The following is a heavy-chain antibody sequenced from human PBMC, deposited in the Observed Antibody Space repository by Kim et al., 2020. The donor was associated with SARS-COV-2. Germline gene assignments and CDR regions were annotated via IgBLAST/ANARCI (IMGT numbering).Heavy chain of an antibody. V-gene: IGHV3-74*01. D-gene: IGHD2-21*01. CDR3: ARVRGDSVIDY. CDR1: GFTFSSHW. J-gene: IGHJ4*02. Sequence: GGSLRLSCAASGFTFSSHWMHWVRQAPGKGLVWVSRINSDGSSTSYADSVKGRFTISIDNAKNTLFLQMNSLRAEDTAVYYCARVRGDSVIDYCGQGTLVTVSS. CDR2: INSDGSST.